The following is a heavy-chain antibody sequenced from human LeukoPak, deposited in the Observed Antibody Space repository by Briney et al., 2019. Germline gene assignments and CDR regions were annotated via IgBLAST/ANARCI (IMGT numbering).Heavy chain of an antibody. V-gene: IGHV3-23*01. Sequence: GGSLRLSCAASGFTFSSYAMSWVRQAPGKGLGWVSAISGSGGSTYYADSVKGRFTISRDNSKNTLYLQMNSLRAEDTAVYYCAKGGKYSSGWSPFDYWGQGTLVTVSS. CDR3: AKGGKYSSGWSPFDY. J-gene: IGHJ4*02. CDR2: ISGSGGST. CDR1: GFTFSSYA. D-gene: IGHD6-19*01.